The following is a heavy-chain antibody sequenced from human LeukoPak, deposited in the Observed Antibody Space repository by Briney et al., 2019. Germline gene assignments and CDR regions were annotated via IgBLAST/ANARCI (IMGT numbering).Heavy chain of an antibody. Sequence: ASVKVSCKTYGYTFTSHGISWVRQAPGQGLEWMGWISAFNGETHYAQNLQGRVTMTTDTSTSTAYMELRSLRFDDTAVYYCARDPSNTSGRYTYFDYWGQGTLVTVSS. J-gene: IGHJ4*02. CDR3: ARDPSNTSGRYTYFDY. CDR2: ISAFNGET. D-gene: IGHD3-16*02. CDR1: GYTFTSHG. V-gene: IGHV1-18*01.